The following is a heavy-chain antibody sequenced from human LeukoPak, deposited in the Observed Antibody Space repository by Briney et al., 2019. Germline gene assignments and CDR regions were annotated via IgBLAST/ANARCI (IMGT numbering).Heavy chain of an antibody. Sequence: GASVKVSCKASGYTFTGYYMHWVRQAPGQGLEWMGWINPNSGGTNYAQKFQGRVTMTRDTSISTAYMELSRLRSDDTAVYYCARGPGYCSGGSCSYDWGYFDYWGQGTLVTVSS. CDR3: ARGPGYCSGGSCSYDWGYFDY. J-gene: IGHJ4*02. CDR2: INPNSGGT. V-gene: IGHV1-2*02. D-gene: IGHD2-15*01. CDR1: GYTFTGYY.